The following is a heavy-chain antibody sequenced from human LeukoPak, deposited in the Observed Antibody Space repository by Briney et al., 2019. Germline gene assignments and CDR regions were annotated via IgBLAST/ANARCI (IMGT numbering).Heavy chain of an antibody. J-gene: IGHJ4*02. CDR3: ARGEYDYVWGSYRYPAFDY. Sequence: SETLSLTCAVYGGSFSGYYWSRIRQPPGKGLEWIGEINHNGSTNYNPSLKSRVTISVDTSKNQFSLKLSSVTAADTAVYYCARGEYDYVWGSYRYPAFDYWGQGTLVTVSS. V-gene: IGHV4-34*01. CDR1: GGSFSGYY. CDR2: INHNGST. D-gene: IGHD3-16*02.